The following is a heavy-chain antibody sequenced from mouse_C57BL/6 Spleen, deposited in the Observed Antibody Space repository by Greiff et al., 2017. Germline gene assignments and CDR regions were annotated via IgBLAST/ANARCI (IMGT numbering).Heavy chain of an antibody. CDR3: GRAGTLDD. CDR2: IDPSDSYT. CDR1: GYTFTSYW. D-gene: IGHD3-3*01. V-gene: IGHV1-59*01. J-gene: IGHJ2*01. Sequence: QVQLQQPGAELVRPGTSVKLSCKASGYTFTSYWMHWVKQRPGQGLEWIGVIDPSDSYTNYNQKFKGKATLTVDTSSSTAYMQLSSLTSEDSAVYYCGRAGTLDDWGKGTTLTVSS.